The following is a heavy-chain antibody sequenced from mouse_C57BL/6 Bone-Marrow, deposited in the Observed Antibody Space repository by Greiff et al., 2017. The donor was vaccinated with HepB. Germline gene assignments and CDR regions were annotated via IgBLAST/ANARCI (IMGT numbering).Heavy chain of an antibody. V-gene: IGHV1-64*01. CDR1: GYTFTSYW. D-gene: IGHD2-3*01. Sequence: QVQLQQPGAELVKPGASVKLSCKASGYTFTSYWMHWVKQRPGQGLEWIGMIHPNSGSTNYNEKFKSKATLTVDKSSSTAYMQRSSLTSEYSAVYCCARDGYFAWFAYWGQGTLVTVSA. CDR3: ARDGYFAWFAY. CDR2: IHPNSGST. J-gene: IGHJ3*01.